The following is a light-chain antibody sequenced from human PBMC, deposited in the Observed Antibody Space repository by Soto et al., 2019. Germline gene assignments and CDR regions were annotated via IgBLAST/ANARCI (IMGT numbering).Light chain of an antibody. CDR1: QSFSRW. V-gene: IGKV1-5*03. J-gene: IGKJ2*01. CDR3: QQSNSYMYP. CDR2: KAS. Sequence: IHTTQSPSTRSVYVGDRVTITCRASQSFSRWLAWYPTKAGKDPKIPIYKASSLESGGPSRFSGSGSGTEFTLTISRLQTDEFATYSCQQSNSYMYPFGQGTELDLK.